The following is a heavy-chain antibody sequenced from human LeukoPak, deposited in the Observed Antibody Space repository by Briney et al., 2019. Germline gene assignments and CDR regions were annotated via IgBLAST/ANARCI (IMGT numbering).Heavy chain of an antibody. Sequence: ASVKVSCKASGYAFTAYYIHWVPQAPGQGLEWMGWINPNNGVTNFAQKFEGRVTMARDTSITTVYMDVSRLRSDDTAVYYCARVWTRNTSRWFEYYFDSWGQGTLVTVSS. CDR3: ARVWTRNTSRWFEYYFDS. V-gene: IGHV1-2*02. J-gene: IGHJ4*02. CDR2: INPNNGVT. CDR1: GYAFTAYY. D-gene: IGHD6-13*01.